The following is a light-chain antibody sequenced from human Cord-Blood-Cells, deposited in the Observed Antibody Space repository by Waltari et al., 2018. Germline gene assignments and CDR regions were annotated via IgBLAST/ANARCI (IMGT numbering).Light chain of an antibody. V-gene: IGKV3-20*01. CDR2: GAS. CDR1: QSVSSSY. J-gene: IGKJ4*01. CDR3: QQYGSSPLT. Sequence: EIVLSQSPSTLSLSTGERATFSCSASQSVSSSYLAWYQQKPGQAPRPLIYGASSRATGIPDRFSGSGSGTDFTLTISRLEPEDFAVYYCQQYGSSPLTFGGGTKVEIK.